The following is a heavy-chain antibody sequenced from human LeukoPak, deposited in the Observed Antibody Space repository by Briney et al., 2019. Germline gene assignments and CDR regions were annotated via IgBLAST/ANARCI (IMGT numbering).Heavy chain of an antibody. CDR1: GFTFSSYG. CDR3: ARAIAVAGPYYFDY. CDR2: IGSVTTYI. D-gene: IGHD6-19*01. V-gene: IGHV3-21*01. Sequence: PGRSLRLSCAASGFTFSSYGMHWVRQAPGKGLEWVSSIGSVTTYIYYADSVKGRFTISRDNAKNSLSLQMNSLRAEDTAVYYCARAIAVAGPYYFDYWGQGTLVTVSS. J-gene: IGHJ4*02.